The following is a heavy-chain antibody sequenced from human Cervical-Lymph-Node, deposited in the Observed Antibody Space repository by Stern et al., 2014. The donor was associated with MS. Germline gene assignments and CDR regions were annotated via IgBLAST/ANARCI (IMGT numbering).Heavy chain of an antibody. D-gene: IGHD3-9*01. J-gene: IGHJ4*02. V-gene: IGHV1-69*01. CDR1: GGTFSNYA. CDR3: ARGWSYDILTGFSY. CDR2: IIPIFGRA. Sequence: VQLVESGAEVKKPGSSGKVSCKASGGTFSNYAINWVRQAPGQGLEWMGGIIPIFGRANYAQNFQGRVTITADESTSTAYMELSSLISEDTAVYYCARGWSYDILTGFSYWGQGTLVTVSS.